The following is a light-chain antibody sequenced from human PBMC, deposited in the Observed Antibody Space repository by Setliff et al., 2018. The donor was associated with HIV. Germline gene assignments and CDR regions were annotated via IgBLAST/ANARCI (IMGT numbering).Light chain of an antibody. CDR3: SSYTGKSTNTYV. CDR1: SGDVGGYSF. V-gene: IGLV2-14*01. J-gene: IGLJ1*01. Sequence: SVLTQPASVSGSPGQSITISCTGTSGDVGGYSFVSWYQQSPGKAPKLMIYEVSNRPSGVSNRFSGSKSGNTASLTISGLQAEDEADYYCSSYTGKSTNTYVFGTGTKVTVL. CDR2: EVS.